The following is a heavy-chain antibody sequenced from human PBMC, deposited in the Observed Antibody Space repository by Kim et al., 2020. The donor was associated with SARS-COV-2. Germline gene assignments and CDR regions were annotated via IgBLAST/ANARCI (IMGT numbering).Heavy chain of an antibody. CDR2: GCHR. D-gene: IGHD1-1*01. Sequence: GCHRYYASSVEGRFTISKDNSKNTMYLQMDSLRAEDTAIYYCAKGPYNMDVWGQGTTVTVSS. CDR3: AKGPYNMDV. V-gene: IGHV3-23*01. J-gene: IGHJ6*02.